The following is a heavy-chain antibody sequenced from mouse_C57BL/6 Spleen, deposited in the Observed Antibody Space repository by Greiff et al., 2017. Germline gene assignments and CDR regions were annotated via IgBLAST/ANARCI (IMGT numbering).Heavy chain of an antibody. CDR1: GYTFTSYG. Sequence: QVQLQQSGAELARPGASVKLSCKASGYTFTSYGISWVKQRTGQGLEWIGEIYPRSGNTYYNEKFKGKATLTADKSSSTAYMELRSLTSEDAAVYFCARDYGSSRYWYFDVWGTGTTVTVSS. CDR2: IYPRSGNT. CDR3: ARDYGSSRYWYFDV. V-gene: IGHV1-81*01. J-gene: IGHJ1*03. D-gene: IGHD1-1*01.